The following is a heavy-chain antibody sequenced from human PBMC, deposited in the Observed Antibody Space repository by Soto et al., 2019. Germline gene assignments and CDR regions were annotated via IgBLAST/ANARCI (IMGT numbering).Heavy chain of an antibody. CDR2: IDSSGSA. Sequence: PSETLSLTCTVSGASISSHYWIWIRQPAGKRLEWIGRIDSSGSANYNPSLRSRVTLSVDTSKNQFSLKLSPVTAADTAVYYCARGLGGYDQLFDYWGQGTLVTVSS. D-gene: IGHD5-12*01. CDR3: ARGLGGYDQLFDY. CDR1: GASISSHY. J-gene: IGHJ4*02. V-gene: IGHV4-4*07.